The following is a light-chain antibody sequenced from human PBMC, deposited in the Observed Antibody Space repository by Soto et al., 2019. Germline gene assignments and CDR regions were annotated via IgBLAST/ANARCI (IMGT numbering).Light chain of an antibody. V-gene: IGLV6-57*01. CDR1: SGSIASNY. Sequence: NFMLTQPHSVSESPGKTVIISCTRSSGSIASNYVQWYQQRPGSSPTTVIYEDNQRPSGVPDRFSGSIDSSSNSASLYISGLETEDEADYYCQSYDATNQVFGGGTKLTVL. CDR2: EDN. J-gene: IGLJ3*02. CDR3: QSYDATNQV.